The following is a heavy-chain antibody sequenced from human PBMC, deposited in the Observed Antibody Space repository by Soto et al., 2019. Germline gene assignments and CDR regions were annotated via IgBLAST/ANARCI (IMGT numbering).Heavy chain of an antibody. CDR2: INHSGST. CDR1: GGSFSGYY. V-gene: IGHV4-34*01. J-gene: IGHJ4*02. D-gene: IGHD6-6*01. Sequence: QVQLQQWGAGLLKPSETLSLTCAVYGGSFSGYYWSWIRQPPGKGLEWIGEINHSGSTNYNPSLKRRVTISVDTSKNQFSLKRSSVTAADTAVYYGARGGIAARPQYYFDYWGQGTLVTVSS. CDR3: ARGGIAARPQYYFDY.